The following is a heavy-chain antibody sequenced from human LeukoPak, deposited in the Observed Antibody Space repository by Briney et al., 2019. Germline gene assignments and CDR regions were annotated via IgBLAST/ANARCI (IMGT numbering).Heavy chain of an antibody. D-gene: IGHD2-15*01. J-gene: IGHJ6*04. Sequence: ASVKVSCKASGGTFSSYAISWVRQAPGQGLEWMGGIIPIFGTANYAQKFQGRVTITADKSTSTAYMELSSLRSEDTAVYYCARDLGCSGCSCWDVWGKGTTVTVSS. CDR3: ARDLGCSGCSCWDV. V-gene: IGHV1-69*06. CDR2: IIPIFGTA. CDR1: GGTFSSYA.